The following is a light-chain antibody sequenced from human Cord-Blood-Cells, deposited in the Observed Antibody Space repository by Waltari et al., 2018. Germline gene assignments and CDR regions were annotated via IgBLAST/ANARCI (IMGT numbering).Light chain of an antibody. J-gene: IGKJ2*01. CDR2: GAS. V-gene: IGKV3-20*01. CDR3: QQYGSSPPT. Sequence: EIVLTQSPGPLSLPPGARATLTCRASQSVSSSYLAWYQQKPGQAPRLLIYGASSRATGIPDRFSGSGSGTDFTLTISRLEPEDFAVYYCQQYGSSPPTFGQGTKLEIK. CDR1: QSVSSSY.